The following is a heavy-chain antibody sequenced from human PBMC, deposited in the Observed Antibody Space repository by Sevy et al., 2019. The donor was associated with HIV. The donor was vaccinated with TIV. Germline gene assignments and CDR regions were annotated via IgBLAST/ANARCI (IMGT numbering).Heavy chain of an antibody. CDR1: GFTFSSYS. D-gene: IGHD5-18*01. CDR2: ISSSSSTI. J-gene: IGHJ4*02. CDR3: ARDFVDTAMVTCFDY. V-gene: IGHV3-48*02. Sequence: GGSLRLSCAASGFTFSSYSMNWVRQAPGKGLEWVSYISSSSSTIYYADSVKGRFTISRDKAKNSLYLQMNSLRDEDTAVYYCARDFVDTAMVTCFDYWGQGTLVTVSS.